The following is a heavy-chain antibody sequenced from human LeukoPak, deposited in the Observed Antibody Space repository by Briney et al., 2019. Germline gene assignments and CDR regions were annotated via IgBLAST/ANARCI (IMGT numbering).Heavy chain of an antibody. V-gene: IGHV4-34*01. CDR1: GGSFSGYY. J-gene: IGHJ5*02. CDR2: INHSGST. CDR3: ARRHDYYYGSGRHNNWFDP. Sequence: SETLSLTCAVYGGSFSGYYWSWIRQPPGKGLEWIGEINHSGSTNYNPSLKSRVTISVDTSKNQFSLKLSSVTAADTAVYYCARRHDYYYGSGRHNNWFDPWGQGTLVTVSS. D-gene: IGHD3-10*01.